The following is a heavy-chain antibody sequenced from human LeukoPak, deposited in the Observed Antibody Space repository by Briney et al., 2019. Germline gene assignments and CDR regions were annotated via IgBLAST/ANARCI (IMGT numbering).Heavy chain of an antibody. V-gene: IGHV3-72*01. D-gene: IGHD2-15*01. CDR3: ARAGCGGCSCQFDY. CDR2: TRNKANSFTT. Sequence: PGGSLRLSCAASGFTFSDHYMDWVRQAPGKGLEGVGRTRNKANSFTTEYAASVKGRFTISRDDSKNSLYLQMNTLKSEDTAVYYCARAGCGGCSCQFDYWGQGTLVTVSS. CDR1: GFTFSDHY. J-gene: IGHJ4*02.